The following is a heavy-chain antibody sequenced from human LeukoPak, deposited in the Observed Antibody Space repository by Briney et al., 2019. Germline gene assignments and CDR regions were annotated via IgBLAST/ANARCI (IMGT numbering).Heavy chain of an antibody. CDR2: ISPNSGGT. CDR3: AIPPWGSGDNWYFDL. CDR1: GYTFTAYY. D-gene: IGHD7-27*01. V-gene: IGHV1-2*02. J-gene: IGHJ2*01. Sequence: ASVKVSCKASGYTFTAYYIHWVRQAPGQGLEWMGWISPNSGGTDYAQKFQGRVTMTRDTSISAAYMELSSLRSDDTAVYYCAIPPWGSGDNWYFDLWGRGTLVTVSS.